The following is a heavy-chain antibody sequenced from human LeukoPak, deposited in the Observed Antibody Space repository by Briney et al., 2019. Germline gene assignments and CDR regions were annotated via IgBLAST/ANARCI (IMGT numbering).Heavy chain of an antibody. CDR1: GFTFSSYA. J-gene: IGHJ4*02. CDR3: ARAGDSSSWYGIDY. CDR2: ISYDGSNK. Sequence: GGSLRLSCAASGFTFSSYAMHWVRQAPGKGLEWVAVISYDGSNKYYADSAKGRFTISRDNSKNTLYLQMNSLRAEDTAVYYCARAGDSSSWYGIDYWGQGTLVTVSS. D-gene: IGHD6-13*01. V-gene: IGHV3-30*04.